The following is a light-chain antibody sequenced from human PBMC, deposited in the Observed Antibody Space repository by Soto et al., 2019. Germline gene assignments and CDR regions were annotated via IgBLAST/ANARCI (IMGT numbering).Light chain of an antibody. J-gene: IGKJ1*01. CDR3: QQYNNWPWT. Sequence: EIVMSQSPATVSVSPGERATLSCRASQSVRSNLAWYQQRPGQAPRLLIYDASSRATDIPARFSGSGSVTEFTLTISSLQSEDFAVYYCQQYNNWPWTFGQGTKVDI. CDR1: QSVRSN. V-gene: IGKV3-15*01. CDR2: DAS.